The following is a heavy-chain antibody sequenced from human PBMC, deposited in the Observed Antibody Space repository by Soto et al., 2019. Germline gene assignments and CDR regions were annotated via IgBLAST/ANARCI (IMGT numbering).Heavy chain of an antibody. CDR2: IIPIFGTA. CDR1: GGTFSSYA. Sequence: ASVKVSCKASGGTFSSYAISWVRQAPGQGLEWMGGIIPIFGTANYAQKFQGRVTITADESTSTAYMELSSLRSEDTAVYYCARHGTVVPAARWFDPWGQGTLVTVSS. V-gene: IGHV1-69*13. J-gene: IGHJ5*02. CDR3: ARHGTVVPAARWFDP. D-gene: IGHD2-2*01.